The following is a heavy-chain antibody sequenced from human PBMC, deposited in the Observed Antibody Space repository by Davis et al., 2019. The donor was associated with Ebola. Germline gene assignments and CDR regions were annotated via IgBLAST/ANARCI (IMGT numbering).Heavy chain of an antibody. J-gene: IGHJ5*02. V-gene: IGHV4-34*01. D-gene: IGHD6-6*01. CDR2: INHSGST. CDR1: GGSFSVSY. Sequence: SETLSLTCAVYGGSFSVSYWSWIRQPPGKGLEWIGEINHSGSTNYNPSLKSRVTISVDTSKNQFSLKLSSVTAADTAVYYCARGRIAARPVSEWFDPWGQGTLVTVSS. CDR3: ARGRIAARPVSEWFDP.